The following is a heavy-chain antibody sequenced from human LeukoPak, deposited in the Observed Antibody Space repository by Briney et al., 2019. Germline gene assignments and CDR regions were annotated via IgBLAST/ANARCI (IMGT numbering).Heavy chain of an antibody. CDR3: GSAVRGSSFAI. CDR1: GFIFSNYW. J-gene: IGHJ3*02. CDR2: IKTDGSEK. Sequence: PGGSLRLSCAASGFIFSNYWMGWVRQAPGKGLESLANIKTDGSEKYYVDSVKGRFSISRNNAKNSLYLQMNSLRAEDTAVYYCGSAVRGSSFAICGQGTKVTVSS. D-gene: IGHD3-10*02. V-gene: IGHV3-7*03.